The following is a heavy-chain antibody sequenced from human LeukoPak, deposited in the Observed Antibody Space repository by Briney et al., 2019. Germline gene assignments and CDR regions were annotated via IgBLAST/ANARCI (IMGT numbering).Heavy chain of an antibody. J-gene: IGHJ4*02. D-gene: IGHD7-27*01. V-gene: IGHV3-30*18. CDR2: ISYDGSNK. CDR3: AKAIWVAATSSWFCLDY. Sequence: PGGSLRLSCAASGFTFSSYGMHWVRQAPGKGLEWVAVISYDGSNKYYADSVKGRFTISRDNSKNTLYLQMNSLRAEDTAVYYCAKAIWVAATSSWFCLDYWGQGTLVTVSS. CDR1: GFTFSSYG.